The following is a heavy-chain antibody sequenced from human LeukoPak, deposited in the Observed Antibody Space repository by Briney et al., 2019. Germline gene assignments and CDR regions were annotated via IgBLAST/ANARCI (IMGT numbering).Heavy chain of an antibody. V-gene: IGHV1-18*01. J-gene: IGHJ6*03. Sequence: ASVKVSCKASGYTLTSYCISWVLQGPGQGLEWLGWISAYNGNTNYAQKLQGRVTMTTDTSTSTAYMELRSLRSEDTAVYYGARVVGTPEYDFWSGSYYMDVWGKGTTVTVSS. CDR3: ARVVGTPEYDFWSGSYYMDV. CDR2: ISAYNGNT. D-gene: IGHD3-3*01. CDR1: GYTLTSYC.